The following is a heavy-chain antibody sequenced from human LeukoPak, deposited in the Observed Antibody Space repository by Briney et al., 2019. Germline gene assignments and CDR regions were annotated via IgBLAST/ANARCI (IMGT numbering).Heavy chain of an antibody. V-gene: IGHV3-30*04. CDR3: AKTGFLTGYISHFDL. D-gene: IGHD3-9*01. Sequence: GGSLRLSCAASGFTFSSYAMHWVRQAPGKGLEWVAVISYDGSNKYYADSVKGRFTISRDNSKNTLYLQMNSLRAEDTAVYYCAKTGFLTGYISHFDLWGRGTLVTVSS. CDR1: GFTFSSYA. J-gene: IGHJ2*01. CDR2: ISYDGSNK.